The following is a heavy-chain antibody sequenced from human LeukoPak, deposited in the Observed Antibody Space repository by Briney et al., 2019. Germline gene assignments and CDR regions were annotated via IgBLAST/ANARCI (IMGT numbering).Heavy chain of an antibody. V-gene: IGHV3-33*01. Sequence: GGSLRLSCAASGFTFSTYGMHWVRQAPGKGLEWVALIYYDGSNKYYADSVKGRFTVSRDNSKNTLYLQMSILRAEDTGVYYCTREEVRAPLDNWGQGTLVTVSS. D-gene: IGHD3-10*01. CDR2: IYYDGSNK. J-gene: IGHJ4*02. CDR1: GFTFSTYG. CDR3: TREEVRAPLDN.